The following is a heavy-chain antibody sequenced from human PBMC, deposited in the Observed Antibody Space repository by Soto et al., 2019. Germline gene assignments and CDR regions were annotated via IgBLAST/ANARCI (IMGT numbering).Heavy chain of an antibody. D-gene: IGHD3-10*01. CDR2: IKQDGSEK. CDR3: ARDDSRWFGELLPYYFDY. Sequence: GGSLRLSCAASGFTFSSYWMSWVRQAPGKGLEWVANIKQDGSEKYYVDSVKGRFTISRDNAKNSLYLQMNSLRAEDTAVYYCARDDSRWFGELLPYYFDYWGQGTLVTVSS. J-gene: IGHJ4*02. V-gene: IGHV3-7*05. CDR1: GFTFSSYW.